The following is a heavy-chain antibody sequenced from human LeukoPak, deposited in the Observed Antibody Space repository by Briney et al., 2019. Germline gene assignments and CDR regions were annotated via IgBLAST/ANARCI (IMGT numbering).Heavy chain of an antibody. CDR3: VREDTPATANY. CDR1: GFTFSTYS. Sequence: GGSLRLSCAASGFTFSTYSMNWVRQAPGKGLEWVSYISSSSSTIYYADSVTGRFTISRDNSKDTLFLQMHSLRPGDTAVYYCVREDTPATANYWGQGTLVTISS. J-gene: IGHJ4*02. CDR2: ISSSSSTI. D-gene: IGHD2-21*02. V-gene: IGHV3-48*01.